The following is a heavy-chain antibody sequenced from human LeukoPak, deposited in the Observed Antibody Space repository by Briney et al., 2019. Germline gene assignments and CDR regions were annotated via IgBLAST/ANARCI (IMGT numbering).Heavy chain of an antibody. V-gene: IGHV3-48*01. CDR3: AGVRFRGSYSRSEYDY. J-gene: IGHJ4*02. CDR2: ISSSSSTI. Sequence: GGSLRLSCAASGFTFSSYSMNWVRQAPGKGLEWVSYISSSSSTIYYADSVKGRLTISRDNAKNSLYLQMNSLRAEDTAVYYCAGVRFRGSYSRSEYDYWGQGTLVTVSS. CDR1: GFTFSSYS. D-gene: IGHD1-26*01.